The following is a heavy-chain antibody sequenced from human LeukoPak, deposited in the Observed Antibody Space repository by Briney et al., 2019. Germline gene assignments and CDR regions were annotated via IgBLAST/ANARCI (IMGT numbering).Heavy chain of an antibody. CDR3: AKDLVASSGWYRGDY. CDR1: GFTFSSYA. Sequence: PGGSLRLSCAASGFTFSSYAMSWVRQAPGKGLEWVSAISGSGGSTYYADSVKGRFTISRDNSKNTLYLQMNSLRAEDTAAYYCAKDLVASSGWYRGDYWGQGTLVTVSS. J-gene: IGHJ4*02. D-gene: IGHD6-19*01. V-gene: IGHV3-23*01. CDR2: ISGSGGST.